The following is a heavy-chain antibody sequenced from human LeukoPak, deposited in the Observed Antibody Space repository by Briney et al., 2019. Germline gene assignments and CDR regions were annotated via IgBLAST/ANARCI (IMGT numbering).Heavy chain of an antibody. V-gene: IGHV3-74*01. D-gene: IGHD3-9*01. J-gene: IGHJ5*01. CDR3: VRDWDHFDFDS. CDR2: IKGDGSHT. Sequence: GSLRLSCAASGFTFSNYWMHWVRQAPGKGLVWVSRIKGDGSHTIYADSVKGRFTISRDNAKNTLYLQMKSLRAEDTAVYYCVRDWDHFDFDSWGLGTLVTVSS. CDR1: GFTFSNYW.